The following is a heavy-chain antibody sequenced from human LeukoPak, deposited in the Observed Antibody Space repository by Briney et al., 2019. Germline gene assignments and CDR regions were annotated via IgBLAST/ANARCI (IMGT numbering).Heavy chain of an antibody. V-gene: IGHV4-59*01. J-gene: IGHJ5*02. Sequence: SETLSLTCTVSGGSIDSNSWTWIRQPPGKGLEWIGYIYYSGTTNYNPSLKSRVTMSVDMSKNQFSLKLSSVTAADTAVYYCARRSSSWKNWFDPWGQGTQVTVSS. D-gene: IGHD6-13*01. CDR1: GGSIDSNS. CDR3: ARRSSSWKNWFDP. CDR2: IYYSGTT.